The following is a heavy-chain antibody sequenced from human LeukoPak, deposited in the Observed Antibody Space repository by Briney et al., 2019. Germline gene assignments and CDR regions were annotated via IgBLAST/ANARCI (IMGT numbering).Heavy chain of an antibody. J-gene: IGHJ4*02. CDR3: ARGYSSAWPYFDC. V-gene: IGHV3-53*01. CDR2: IYSGGST. D-gene: IGHD6-19*01. CDR1: GFTVSSNF. Sequence: PGGSLRLSCAASGFTVSSNFLSRVRQAPGKGLEWVSVIYSGGSTYYADSVKGRFTISRDNSKNTLYLQMNSLRAEDTAVYFCARGYSSAWPYFDCWGQGTLVTVSS.